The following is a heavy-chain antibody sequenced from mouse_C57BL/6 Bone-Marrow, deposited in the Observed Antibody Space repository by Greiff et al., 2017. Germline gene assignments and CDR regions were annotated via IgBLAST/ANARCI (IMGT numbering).Heavy chain of an antibody. V-gene: IGHV1-50*01. J-gene: IGHJ2*01. CDR3: ARAYYFDY. CDR2: IDPSDSYT. CDR1: GYTFTSYW. Sequence: QVQLQQPGAELVKPGASVKLSCKASGYTFTSYWMQWVKQRPGQGLERIGEIDPSDSYTNYNQKFKGKATLTVDTSSSTAYMQLSSLTSEDSAVYYCARAYYFDYWGQGTTLTVSS.